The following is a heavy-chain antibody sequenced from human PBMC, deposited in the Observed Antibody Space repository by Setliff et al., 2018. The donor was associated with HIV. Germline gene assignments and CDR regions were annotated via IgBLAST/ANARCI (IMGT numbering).Heavy chain of an antibody. J-gene: IGHJ3*02. CDR2: INPNSGGT. Sequence: ASVKVSCKASGYTFSNYDTNWVRQAPGQGLEWMGWINPNSGGTNHAQKFQGWVTMTRDTSISTAYMELSRLRSDDTAVYYCARDGGRHDASDIWGQGTMVTVSS. D-gene: IGHD3-16*01. V-gene: IGHV1-2*04. CDR3: ARDGGRHDASDI. CDR1: GYTFSNYD.